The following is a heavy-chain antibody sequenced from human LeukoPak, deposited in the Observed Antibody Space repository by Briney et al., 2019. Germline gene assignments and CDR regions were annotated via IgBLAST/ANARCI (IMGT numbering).Heavy chain of an antibody. CDR3: ARHDPYLAAAYY. V-gene: IGHV4-59*08. Sequence: SETLSLTCTVSGGSVNTYYWSWIRQPPGKGLECIGYISYSGGTNYNPSLKSRVTMSLDTSKNQFSLRLSSVTAADTAVYYCARHDPYLAAAYYWGQGTLVTVSP. J-gene: IGHJ4*02. D-gene: IGHD6-13*01. CDR2: ISYSGGT. CDR1: GGSVNTYY.